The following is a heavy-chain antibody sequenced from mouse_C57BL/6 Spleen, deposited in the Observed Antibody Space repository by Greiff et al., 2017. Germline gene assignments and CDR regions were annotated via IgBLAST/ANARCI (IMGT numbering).Heavy chain of an antibody. V-gene: IGHV1-81*01. CDR1: GYTFTSYG. D-gene: IGHD1-1*01. Sequence: VKLLESGAELARPGASVKLSCKASGYTFTSYGISWVKQRTGQGLEWIGEIYPRSGNTYYNEKFKGKDTLTADKSSSTAYMGLRSLTSEDSAVYFCARRTLYGSSPWFAYWGQGTLVTVSA. CDR3: ARRTLYGSSPWFAY. J-gene: IGHJ3*01. CDR2: IYPRSGNT.